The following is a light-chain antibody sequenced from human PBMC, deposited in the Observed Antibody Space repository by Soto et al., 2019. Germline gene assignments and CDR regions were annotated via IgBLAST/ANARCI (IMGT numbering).Light chain of an antibody. CDR3: QQYDTYWT. Sequence: DIQMTQSPSTLSASVGDRVTITCRASQSISSWLAWYQQKPGKAPKLLIYKASSLKSGVPLRFSGSGSGTEFTLTINSLQPDDFATYYCQQYDTYWTFGQGTKVDIK. CDR2: KAS. V-gene: IGKV1-5*03. J-gene: IGKJ1*01. CDR1: QSISSW.